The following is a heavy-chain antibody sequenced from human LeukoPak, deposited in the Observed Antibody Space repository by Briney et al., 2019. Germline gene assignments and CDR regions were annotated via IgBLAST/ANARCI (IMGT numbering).Heavy chain of an antibody. J-gene: IGHJ4*02. CDR2: ISTDSVFT. Sequence: PGGSLRLSCAASGFSFRDYYMSWIRQAPGKGLEWVSFISTDSVFTNYADPVKGRFTISRDNAKNSLYLQLNSLRAEDTAVYYCAGESHGTGDQWGQGTLVTVSS. D-gene: IGHD3-10*01. CDR3: AGESHGTGDQ. CDR1: GFSFRDYY. V-gene: IGHV3-11*05.